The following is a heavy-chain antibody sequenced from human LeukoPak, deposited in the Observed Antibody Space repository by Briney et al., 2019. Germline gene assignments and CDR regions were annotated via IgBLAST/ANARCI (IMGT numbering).Heavy chain of an antibody. Sequence: QPGGSLRLSCAASGFTFSDYYMSWIRQAPGKELEWVSYISSSGSTIYYADSVKGRFTISRDNSKKILYLQMNSLRAEDTAVYYCGKEVERHFDLKYWGQGTLVTVSS. V-gene: IGHV3-11*01. J-gene: IGHJ4*02. CDR2: ISSSGSTI. CDR3: GKEVERHFDLKY. CDR1: GFTFSDYY.